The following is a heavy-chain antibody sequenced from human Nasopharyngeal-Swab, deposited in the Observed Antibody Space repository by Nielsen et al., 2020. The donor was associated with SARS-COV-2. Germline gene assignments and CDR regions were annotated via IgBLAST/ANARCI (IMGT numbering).Heavy chain of an antibody. CDR1: GYSISSGYY. CDR3: ARDFRTTGYSSGCLRY. V-gene: IGHV4-38-2*02. D-gene: IGHD6-19*01. Sequence: SETLSLTCTVSGYSISSGYYWGWIRQPPGKGLEWIGSIYHSGSTYYNPSLKSRVTISVDTSKNQFSLKLSSATAADTAVYYCARDFRTTGYSSGCLRYWGQGTLVTVSS. CDR2: IYHSGST. J-gene: IGHJ4*02.